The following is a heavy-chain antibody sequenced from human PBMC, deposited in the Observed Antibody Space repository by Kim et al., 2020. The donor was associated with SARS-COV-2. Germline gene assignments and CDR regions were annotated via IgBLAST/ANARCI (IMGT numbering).Heavy chain of an antibody. D-gene: IGHD6-13*01. CDR3: ARPGIAPNWFDP. Sequence: SYNPSLKSRVTISVDTSKNQFSLKLSSVTAADTAVYYCARPGIAPNWFDPWGQGTLVTVSS. J-gene: IGHJ5*02. V-gene: IGHV4-39*01.